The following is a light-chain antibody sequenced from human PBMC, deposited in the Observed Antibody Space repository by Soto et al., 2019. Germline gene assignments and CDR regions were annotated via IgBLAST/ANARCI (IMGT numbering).Light chain of an antibody. V-gene: IGKV1-13*02. CDR1: QAISSA. Sequence: AIQLTQSPSSLSASIGDRVTITCRASQAISSALAWSQHQPGKAPRLLIYDVSTLESGVPSRFSGNGSGTDFTLTISSLQPDDVATYYCQQFNTYPRTFGQGTKLEIK. J-gene: IGKJ2*01. CDR2: DVS. CDR3: QQFNTYPRT.